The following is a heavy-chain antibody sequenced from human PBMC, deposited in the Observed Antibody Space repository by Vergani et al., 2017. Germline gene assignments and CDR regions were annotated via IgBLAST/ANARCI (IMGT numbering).Heavy chain of an antibody. J-gene: IGHJ3*01. CDR1: GFTFQAFA. V-gene: IGHV3-9*01. CDR3: GTNSWSQAFDL. CDR2: IDRNYGVK. D-gene: IGHD2/OR15-2a*01. Sequence: VEAGGGLVQPGGSLRLSCTASGFTFQAFAFHWVRQVSGRGLEWVSGIDRNYGVKNGNSFEGRFSISRDNAKKAVFLQMNSLRADDTSVYYCGTNSWSQAFDLWGQGTRVTVSS.